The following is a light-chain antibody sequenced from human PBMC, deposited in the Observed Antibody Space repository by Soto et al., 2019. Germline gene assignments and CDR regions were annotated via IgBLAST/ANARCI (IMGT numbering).Light chain of an antibody. J-gene: IGLJ1*01. CDR1: SSDVGGYIY. CDR2: DVT. V-gene: IGLV2-14*01. CDR3: SSYTTSSSYV. Sequence: SVLTQPASVSGSPGQSITISCTGTSSDVGGYIYVSWYQQHPGKAPKLMIYDVTSRPSGVSYRFSGSKSGNTASLTISGLQAEGEADYYCSSYTTSSSYVFGTRTKVTVL.